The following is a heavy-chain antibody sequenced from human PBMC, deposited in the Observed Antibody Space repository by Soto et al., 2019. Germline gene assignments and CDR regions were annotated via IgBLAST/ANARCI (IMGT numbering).Heavy chain of an antibody. CDR1: GGSISSYY. J-gene: IGHJ6*02. CDR2: IYYSGST. CDR3: ARQRFGVLHGLVDV. Sequence: SETLSLTCTVSGGSISSYYWSWIRQPPGKGLEWIGYIYYSGSTSYNPSLKGRVSISVDTSKNQFSLTLTSVTAADTAVYYCARQRFGVLHGLVDVWGQGTTVTVS. V-gene: IGHV4-59*08. D-gene: IGHD3-10*01.